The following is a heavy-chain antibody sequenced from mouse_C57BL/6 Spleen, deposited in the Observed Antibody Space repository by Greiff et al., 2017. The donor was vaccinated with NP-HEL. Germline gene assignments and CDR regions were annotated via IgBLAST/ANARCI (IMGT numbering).Heavy chain of an antibody. CDR1: GYTFTSYW. CDR3: ARTITTVVATNYFDY. J-gene: IGHJ2*01. Sequence: QVQLQQPGAELVKPGASVKLSCKASGYTFTSYWMQWVKQRPGQGLEWIGEIDPSGSYTNYNQKVKGKATLTVDTSSSTAYMQLSSRTSEDSAVYYCARTITTVVATNYFDYWGQGTTLTVSS. D-gene: IGHD1-1*01. V-gene: IGHV1-50*01. CDR2: IDPSGSYT.